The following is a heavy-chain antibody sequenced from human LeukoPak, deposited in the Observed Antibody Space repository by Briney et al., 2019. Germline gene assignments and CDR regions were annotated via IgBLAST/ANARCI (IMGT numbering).Heavy chain of an antibody. Sequence: GGSLRLSCAASGFTFSSYAMHWVRQAPGKGLEWVAVISYDGSNKYYADSVKGLFTISRDNSNNTLYLQMNSLRAEDTAVYYCARDSYYYDSSGYYFSGGLDYWGQGILVTVSS. CDR2: ISYDGSNK. CDR1: GFTFSSYA. CDR3: ARDSYYYDSSGYYFSGGLDY. V-gene: IGHV3-30-3*01. D-gene: IGHD3-22*01. J-gene: IGHJ4*02.